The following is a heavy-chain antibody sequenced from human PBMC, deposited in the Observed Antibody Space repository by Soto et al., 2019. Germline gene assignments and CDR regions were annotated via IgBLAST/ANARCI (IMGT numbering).Heavy chain of an antibody. D-gene: IGHD6-13*01. CDR3: ARGHSSSWYAFDI. CDR2: MNPNSGNT. J-gene: IGHJ3*02. V-gene: IGHV1-8*01. CDR1: GYTFTSYD. Sequence: ASVKVSCKASGYTFTSYDINWVRQATGQGLEWMGWMNPNSGNTGYAQKFQGRVTMTRNTSISTAYMELSSLRSEDTAVYFCARGHSSSWYAFDIWGQGTMVTVSS.